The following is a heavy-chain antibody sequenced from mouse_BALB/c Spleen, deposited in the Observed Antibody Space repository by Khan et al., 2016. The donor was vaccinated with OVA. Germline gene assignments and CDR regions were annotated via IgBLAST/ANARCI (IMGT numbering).Heavy chain of an antibody. J-gene: IGHJ4*01. CDR2: ISSGGSYT. Sequence: EVKLVESGGGLVKPGGSLKLSCAASGFTFSSYAMSWVRQTPEKRLEWVAAISSGGSYTYYPDSVKGRFTISRDNAKNTLYLQMSSLRSEDTAMFYCARLYAMDYWGQGTSVTVSS. V-gene: IGHV5-9-3*01. CDR3: ARLYAMDY. CDR1: GFTFSSYA.